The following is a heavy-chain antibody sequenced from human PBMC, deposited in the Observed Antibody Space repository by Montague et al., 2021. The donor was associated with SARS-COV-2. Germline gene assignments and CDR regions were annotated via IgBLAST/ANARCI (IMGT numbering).Heavy chain of an antibody. D-gene: IGHD6-13*01. CDR2: INHSGST. V-gene: IGHV4-34*01. Sequence: SETLSLTCAVYGGSFSGYYWSWIRQPPGKGLEWIGEINHSGSTNYNPSLKSRVTISVDTSKNQSSLKLSSVTAADTAVYYCARGRHSSSWHYYYYYGMDVWGQGTTVTVSS. J-gene: IGHJ6*02. CDR1: GGSFSGYY. CDR3: ARGRHSSSWHYYYYYGMDV.